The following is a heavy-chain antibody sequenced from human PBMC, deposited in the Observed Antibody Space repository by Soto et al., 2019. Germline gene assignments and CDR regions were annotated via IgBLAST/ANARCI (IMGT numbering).Heavy chain of an antibody. Sequence: QLQLQESGPGLVKPSETLSLTCTVSGGSISSRGYYWGWIRQPPGKGLEWIGTIYYSGSTYYNPSLKSRVTLSARTSKNPSSRKLSSVTAADTAVYYCATSNWFDPWGQGTLVTVSS. CDR3: ATSNWFDP. CDR1: GGSISSRGYY. CDR2: IYYSGST. J-gene: IGHJ5*02. V-gene: IGHV4-39*01.